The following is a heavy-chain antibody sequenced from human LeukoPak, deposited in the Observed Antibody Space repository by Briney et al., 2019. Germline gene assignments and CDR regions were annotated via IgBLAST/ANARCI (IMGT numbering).Heavy chain of an antibody. V-gene: IGHV4-38-2*02. CDR3: ARLWFGELLSFDY. Sequence: PSETLSLTCTVSGYSISSGYYWVWIRQPPGKGLEWIGSIYHSGSTYYNPSLKSRVTMSVDTSKNQFSLKLSSVTAADTAVYYCARLWFGELLSFDYWGQGALVTVSS. D-gene: IGHD3-10*01. CDR1: GYSISSGYY. CDR2: IYHSGST. J-gene: IGHJ4*02.